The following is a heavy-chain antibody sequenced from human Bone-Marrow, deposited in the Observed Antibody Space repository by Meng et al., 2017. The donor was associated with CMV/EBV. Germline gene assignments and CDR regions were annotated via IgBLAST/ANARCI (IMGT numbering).Heavy chain of an antibody. CDR3: ARTEIVVVPWFDP. Sequence: GGSLRLSCAASGFTFSSYAMSCLRQAPGKGLEWVAVISYDGSNKYYADSVKGRFTISRDNYKNTLYLQMDSLRAEDTAGYYCARTEIVVVPWFDPWGQGTLVPVSS. V-gene: IGHV3-30-3*01. CDR2: ISYDGSNK. CDR1: GFTFSSYA. D-gene: IGHD2-2*01. J-gene: IGHJ5*02.